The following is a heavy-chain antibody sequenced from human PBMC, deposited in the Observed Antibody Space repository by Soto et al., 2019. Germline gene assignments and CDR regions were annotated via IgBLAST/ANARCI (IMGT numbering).Heavy chain of an antibody. J-gene: IGHJ6*03. CDR1: GFTFSSYA. CDR2: ISGSGGST. D-gene: IGHD3-10*01. Sequence: GESLKISCAASGFTFSSYAMSWVRQAPGKGLEWVSAISGSGGSTYYADSVKGRFTISRDNSKNTLYLQMNSLRAEDTAVYYCAKDYLGYMDVWGKGTTVTVSS. V-gene: IGHV3-23*01. CDR3: AKDYLGYMDV.